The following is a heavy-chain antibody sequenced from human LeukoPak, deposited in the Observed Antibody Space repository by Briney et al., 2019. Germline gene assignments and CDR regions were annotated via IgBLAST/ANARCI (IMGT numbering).Heavy chain of an antibody. V-gene: IGHV3-23*01. Sequence: PGGSLRLSCAASGFTFTSYSMSWVRQAPGKGLEWVSGTSDRGDYTYYADSAKGRFTIYRDNSKNTQYLQMNSLRAGDTAVYYCATSWGPDTSAFRWGRDGMDVWGQGTTVIVS. CDR1: GFTFTSYS. CDR2: TSDRGDYT. CDR3: ATSWGPDTSAFRWGRDGMDV. D-gene: IGHD3-16*01. J-gene: IGHJ6*02.